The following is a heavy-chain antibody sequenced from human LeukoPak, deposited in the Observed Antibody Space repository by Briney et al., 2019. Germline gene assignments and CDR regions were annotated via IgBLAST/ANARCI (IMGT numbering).Heavy chain of an antibody. D-gene: IGHD6-6*01. CDR3: ARDRSSRGFDY. V-gene: IGHV4-39*02. J-gene: IGHJ4*02. Sequence: PSETLSLTCTVSGGSISSSSYYWGWIRQPPGKGLEWIWSIDYSGPTYNTPSLKCRVTISVDTSKNQFSLTLSYVTAADTAVYYCARDRSSRGFDYWGQGTLVTVSS. CDR1: GGSISSSSYY. CDR2: IDYSGPT.